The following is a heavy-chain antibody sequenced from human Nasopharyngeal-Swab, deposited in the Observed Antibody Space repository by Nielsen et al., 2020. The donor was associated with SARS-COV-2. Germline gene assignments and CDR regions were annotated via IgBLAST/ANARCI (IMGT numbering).Heavy chain of an antibody. Sequence: GESLKISCKVSGYVFSSYWIGWVRQMPGKGLEWVGIIYPGDSTTRYSPSFQGQVTMSADKSINTAYLQWSSLKASDTAMYYCARGGRVGSNSFLDYWGQGTLVTVSS. D-gene: IGHD2-2*03. V-gene: IGHV5-51*01. CDR3: ARGGRVGSNSFLDY. J-gene: IGHJ4*02. CDR2: IYPGDSTT. CDR1: GYVFSSYW.